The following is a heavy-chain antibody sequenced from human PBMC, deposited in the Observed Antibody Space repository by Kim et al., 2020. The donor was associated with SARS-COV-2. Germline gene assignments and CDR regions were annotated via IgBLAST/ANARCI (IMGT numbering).Heavy chain of an antibody. CDR3: AKDGGITMVRGDDAFDI. D-gene: IGHD3-10*01. V-gene: IGHV3-23*01. CDR1: GFTFSSYA. CDR2: ISGSGGST. Sequence: GGSLRLSCAASGFTFSSYAMSWVRQAPGKGLEWVSGISGSGGSTYYGDSVKGRFTISRDNSKNTLYLQMNSLRAEDTAVYYCAKDGGITMVRGDDAFDIWGQGTMVTVSS. J-gene: IGHJ3*02.